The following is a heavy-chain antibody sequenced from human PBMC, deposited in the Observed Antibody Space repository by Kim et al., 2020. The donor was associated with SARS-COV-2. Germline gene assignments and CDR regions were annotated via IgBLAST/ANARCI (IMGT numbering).Heavy chain of an antibody. Sequence: SETLSLTCAVYGGSFSGYYWSWIRQPPGKGLEWIGEINHSGSTNYNPSLKSRVTISVDTSKNQFSLKLSSVTAADTAVYYCARDNHYDYVWGSAGFDYWGQGTLVTVSS. V-gene: IGHV4-34*01. CDR1: GGSFSGYY. CDR2: INHSGST. J-gene: IGHJ4*02. D-gene: IGHD3-16*01. CDR3: ARDNHYDYVWGSAGFDY.